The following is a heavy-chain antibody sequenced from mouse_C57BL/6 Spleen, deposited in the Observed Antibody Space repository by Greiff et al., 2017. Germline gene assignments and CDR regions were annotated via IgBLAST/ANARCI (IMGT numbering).Heavy chain of an antibody. CDR1: GYTFTSYW. D-gene: IGHD2-2*01. J-gene: IGHJ2*01. Sequence: QVQLKQPGAELVKPGASVTLSCKASGYTFTSYWMHWVKQRPGQGLEWIGMIHPNSGSTNYNEKFKSKATLTVDKSSSTAYMQLSSLTSEDSAVYSCARGTMVTTWDFDYWGQGTTLTVSS. CDR3: ARGTMVTTWDFDY. V-gene: IGHV1-64*01. CDR2: IHPNSGST.